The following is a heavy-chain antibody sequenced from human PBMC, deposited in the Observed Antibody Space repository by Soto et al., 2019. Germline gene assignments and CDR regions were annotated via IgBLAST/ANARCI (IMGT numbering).Heavy chain of an antibody. CDR1: GGTFSSYA. V-gene: IGHV1-69*13. CDR3: ARDRRGSSGFYPFLYYFDY. D-gene: IGHD6-19*01. J-gene: IGHJ4*02. CDR2: IIPKFGTT. Sequence: SVKVSCKASGGTFSSYAISWVRQAPGQGLEWMGGIIPKFGTTHYAQKFQGRVTITADESTSTAYMELSSLRSEDTAVYYCARDRRGSSGFYPFLYYFDYWGQGALVTVSS.